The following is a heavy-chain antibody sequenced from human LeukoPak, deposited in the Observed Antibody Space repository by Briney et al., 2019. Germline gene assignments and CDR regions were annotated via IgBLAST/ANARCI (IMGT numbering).Heavy chain of an antibody. CDR3: AKGSSGYFADL. D-gene: IGHD3-22*01. CDR2: ISNDGGGA. Sequence: KAGGSLRLSCAASGFIFNNYGLIWVRQAPGKGLEWVSAISNDGGGAQYADFVEGRFTISRDNSKNTLFLQMSSLRAEDTALYYCAKGSSGYFADLWGQGTLVTVSS. J-gene: IGHJ5*02. CDR1: GFIFNNYG. V-gene: IGHV3-23*01.